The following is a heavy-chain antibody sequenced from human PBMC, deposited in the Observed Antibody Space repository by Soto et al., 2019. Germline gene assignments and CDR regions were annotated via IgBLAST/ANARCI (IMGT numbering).Heavy chain of an antibody. CDR3: AKREQYNWNYYYGMDV. Sequence: EVQLLESGGGLVQPGGSLRLSCAASGFTFSSYAMSWVRQAPGKGLEWVSAISGSGGSTYYADSVKGRFTISRDNSKNTLYLQMNSLRAEDTAVYYCAKREQYNWNYYYGMDVWGQGTTVTVSS. CDR1: GFTFSSYA. V-gene: IGHV3-23*01. D-gene: IGHD1-20*01. J-gene: IGHJ6*02. CDR2: ISGSGGST.